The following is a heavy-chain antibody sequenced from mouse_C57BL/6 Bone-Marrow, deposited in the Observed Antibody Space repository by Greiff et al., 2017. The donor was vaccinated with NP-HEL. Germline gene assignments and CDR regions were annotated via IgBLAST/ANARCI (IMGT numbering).Heavy chain of an antibody. J-gene: IGHJ1*03. D-gene: IGHD4-1*01. CDR3: ARQLTGTGWYFDV. CDR2: IWWDDDK. V-gene: IGHV8-8*01. Sequence: QVTLKESGPGILQPSQTLSLTCSFSGFSLSTFGMGVGGIRQPSGKGLEWLAHIWWDDDKYYNPALKRRLTISKDTSKNQVFLKIANVDTADTATYYCARQLTGTGWYFDVWGTGTTVTVSS. CDR1: GFSLSTFGMG.